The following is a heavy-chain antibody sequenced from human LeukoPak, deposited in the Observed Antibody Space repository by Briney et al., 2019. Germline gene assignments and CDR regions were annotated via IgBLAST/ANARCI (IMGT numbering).Heavy chain of an antibody. V-gene: IGHV1-2*02. CDR1: GYTFTGYY. CDR3: ATDHLKQWLRKEDYYYGMDV. D-gene: IGHD6-19*01. CDR2: INPNSGGT. J-gene: IGHJ6*02. Sequence: GASVKVSCKASGYTFTGYYMHWVRQAPGQGLEWMGWINPNSGGTNYAQKFQGRVTMTRDTSISTAYMELSRLRSDDTAVYYCATDHLKQWLRKEDYYYGMDVWGQGTTVTVPS.